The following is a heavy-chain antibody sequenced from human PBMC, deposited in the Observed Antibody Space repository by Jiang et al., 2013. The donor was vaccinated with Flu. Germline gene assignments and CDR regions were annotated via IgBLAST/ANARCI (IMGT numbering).Heavy chain of an antibody. J-gene: IGHJ4*02. CDR3: ARDYGDPFDY. V-gene: IGHV6-1*01. D-gene: IGHD4-17*01. CDR2: TYYRFKWYN. Sequence: SSNSAAWNWIRQSPSRGLEWLGRTYYRFKWYNDYAISVKSRIAINPDTSKNQFSLQLNSVTPEDTAIYYCARDYGDPFDYWGQGTLVTVSS. CDR1: SSNSAA.